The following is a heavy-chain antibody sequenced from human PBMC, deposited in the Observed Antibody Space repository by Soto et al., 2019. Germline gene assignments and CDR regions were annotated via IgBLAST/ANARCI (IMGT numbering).Heavy chain of an antibody. CDR2: ITSFGNTI. CDR3: SRDAGHDAFDI. J-gene: IGHJ3*02. Sequence: GGSLRLSCAASGFTFSDHYMSWIRQAPGKGLEWVSYITSFGNTIYYADSVRGRFTISRDNAKNSLYMQMDSLRAEDTAVYYCSRDAGHDAFDIWGQGTMVTVSS. V-gene: IGHV3-11*01. CDR1: GFTFSDHY.